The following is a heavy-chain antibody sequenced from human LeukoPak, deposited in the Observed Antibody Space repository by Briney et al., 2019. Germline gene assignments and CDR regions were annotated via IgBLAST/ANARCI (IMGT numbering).Heavy chain of an antibody. V-gene: IGHV4-59*01. CDR2: IYYSGST. Sequence: SETLSLTCTVSGGSISSYYWSWIRQPPGKGLEWIGYIYYSGSTNYNPSLKSRVTISVDASKNQFSLKLSSVTAADTAVYYCAREGYYYDRSGYYYVFDYWGQGTLVTVSS. J-gene: IGHJ4*02. CDR3: AREGYYYDRSGYYYVFDY. CDR1: GGSISSYY. D-gene: IGHD3-22*01.